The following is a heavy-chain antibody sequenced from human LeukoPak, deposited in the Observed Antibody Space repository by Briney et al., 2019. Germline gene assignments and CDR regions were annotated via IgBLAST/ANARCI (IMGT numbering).Heavy chain of an antibody. D-gene: IGHD5-18*01. J-gene: IGHJ4*02. CDR2: ISSSGSTI. V-gene: IGHV3-11*01. CDR1: GCTFSDYY. CDR3: ARVRRGYSYGYVDY. Sequence: GGSLRLSCAASGCTFSDYYMSWIRQAPGKGLEWVSHISSSGSTIYYADSVKGRFTISRDNAKNSLSLQMNSLRAEDTAVYYCARVRRGYSYGYVDYWGQGTLVTVSS.